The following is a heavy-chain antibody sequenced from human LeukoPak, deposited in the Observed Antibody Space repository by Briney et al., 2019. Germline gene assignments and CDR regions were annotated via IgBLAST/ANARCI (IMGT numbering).Heavy chain of an antibody. V-gene: IGHV1-3*01. CDR3: ARGIWSARTVDYYLDY. CDR2: INAGNGNT. D-gene: IGHD2-21*01. J-gene: IGHJ4*02. Sequence: GASVKVSCKASGYTFTSYAMHWVRQAPGQRLEWMGWINAGNGNTKYSQKFQGRVTITRDTSASTVYMELNSLTSEDTAVYYCARGIWSARTVDYYLDYWGQGTLVTVSS. CDR1: GYTFTSYA.